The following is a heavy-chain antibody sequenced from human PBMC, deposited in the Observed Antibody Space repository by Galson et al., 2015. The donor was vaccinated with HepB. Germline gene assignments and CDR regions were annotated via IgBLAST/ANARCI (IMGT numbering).Heavy chain of an antibody. CDR1: GVTFSSYA. D-gene: IGHD6-13*01. Sequence: SLRLSCAASGVTFSSYAMHWVRQAPGKGLEYVSAISSNGGSTYYADSVKGRFTISRDNSKNTLYLQMSSLRAEDTAVYYCVKDLTLPIAAAGTGNFQHWGQGTLVTVSS. CDR2: ISSNGGST. V-gene: IGHV3-64D*06. CDR3: VKDLTLPIAAAGTGNFQH. J-gene: IGHJ1*01.